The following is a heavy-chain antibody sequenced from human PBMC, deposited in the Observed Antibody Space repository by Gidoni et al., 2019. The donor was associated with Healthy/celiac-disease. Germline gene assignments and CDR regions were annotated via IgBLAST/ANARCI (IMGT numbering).Heavy chain of an antibody. CDR2: ISGSGGST. CDR1: GFTFSSYA. J-gene: IGHJ4*02. CDR3: AKQATIFGDLFDY. Sequence: EVQLLESGVGLVQPGGSLRLSFATPGFTFSSYALSWVRQAPGKGLGWVSAISGSGGSTYYADSVKGRFTISRDNSKNTLYLQMNSLRAEDTAVYYCAKQATIFGDLFDYWGQGTLVTVSS. D-gene: IGHD3-3*01. V-gene: IGHV3-23*01.